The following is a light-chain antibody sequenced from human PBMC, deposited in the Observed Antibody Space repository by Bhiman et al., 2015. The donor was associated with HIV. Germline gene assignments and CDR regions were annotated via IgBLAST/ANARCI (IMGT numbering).Light chain of an antibody. V-gene: IGLV1-51*01. J-gene: IGLJ2*01. CDR3: GTWDSSLSAVV. CDR2: DNN. CDR1: SSNIGNNY. Sequence: QSVLTQPPSVSAAPGQKVTMYCSGSSSNIGNNYVSWYQQLPGTAPKLLIYDNNNRPSGIPDRFSGSKSGTSATLGITGLQTGDEADYYCGTWDSSLSAVVFGGGTKLTVL.